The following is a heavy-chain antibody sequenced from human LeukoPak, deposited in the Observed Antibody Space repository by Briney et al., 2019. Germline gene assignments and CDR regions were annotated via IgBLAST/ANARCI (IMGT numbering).Heavy chain of an antibody. CDR2: ISWNSGSI. CDR1: GFTFDDYA. Sequence: GTSLTLSCAASGFTFDDYAMHWVRQAPGKGLEWVSGISWNSGSIVYADSVKGRFTISRDRTKYSLYLQMNSLRAEDMALYYCARGNGYSTSGYVDYWGQGTLVTVSS. V-gene: IGHV3-9*03. D-gene: IGHD6-13*01. CDR3: ARGNGYSTSGYVDY. J-gene: IGHJ4*02.